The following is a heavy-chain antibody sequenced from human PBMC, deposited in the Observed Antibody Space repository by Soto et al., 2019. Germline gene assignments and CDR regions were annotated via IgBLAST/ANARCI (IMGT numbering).Heavy chain of an antibody. Sequence: GESLRLSCPASGFTFSLYAIDWVRQAPGKGLAWVAAIGGDGSDKRYADSVKGRFTVSRNNSKNTLYLQMNSLRAEDTAVYFCARSGDCTGPSCHLRGPFDSWGPGTLVTVSS. D-gene: IGHD2-8*02. CDR3: ARSGDCTGPSCHLRGPFDS. CDR2: IGGDGSDK. V-gene: IGHV3-33*01. J-gene: IGHJ4*02. CDR1: GFTFSLYA.